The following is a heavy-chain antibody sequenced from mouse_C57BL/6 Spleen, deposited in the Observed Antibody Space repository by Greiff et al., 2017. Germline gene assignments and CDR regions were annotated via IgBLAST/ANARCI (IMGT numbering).Heavy chain of an antibody. CDR1: GYTFISDW. CDR2: IYPGNSDT. V-gene: IGHV1-5*01. J-gene: IGHJ4*01. CDR3: TSDYDDYAMDY. Sequence: EVHLVESGTVLARPGASVKMSCKTSGYTFISDWTHWVKQRPGQGLEWIGAIYPGNSDTSYNQKFKGKAKLTAVTSASTAYMELSSLTNKDSAVYYCTSDYDDYAMDYWRQGTSVTVSS. D-gene: IGHD2-4*01.